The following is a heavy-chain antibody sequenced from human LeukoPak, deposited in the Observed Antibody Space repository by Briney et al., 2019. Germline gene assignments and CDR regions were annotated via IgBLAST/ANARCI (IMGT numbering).Heavy chain of an antibody. CDR3: ARDPRWTYGALRAFDI. CDR2: IYYSGST. J-gene: IGHJ3*02. D-gene: IGHD4-17*01. Sequence: SESLSLTCTVSGGSISSGGNYWSWIRQHPGKGLESSGYIYYSGSTYYNSSLKSRVTISVDTSKNQFSLKLSSVTAADTAVYYCARDPRWTYGALRAFDIWGQGTMVTVSS. V-gene: IGHV4-31*03. CDR1: GGSISSGGNY.